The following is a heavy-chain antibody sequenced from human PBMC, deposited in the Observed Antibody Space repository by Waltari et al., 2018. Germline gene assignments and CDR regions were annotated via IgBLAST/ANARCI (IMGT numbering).Heavy chain of an antibody. D-gene: IGHD1-7*01. J-gene: IGHJ5*02. CDR2: IYYSGST. Sequence: QVQLQESGPGLVKPSETLSLTCTVSGGSISSYYWSWIRQPPGKGLEWIGYIYYSGSTNYNPSLKSRVTISVDTSKNQFSLKLSSVTAADTAVYYCARGRRNWNYIQYNWFDPWGQGTLVTVSS. CDR3: ARGRRNWNYIQYNWFDP. CDR1: GGSISSYY. V-gene: IGHV4-59*12.